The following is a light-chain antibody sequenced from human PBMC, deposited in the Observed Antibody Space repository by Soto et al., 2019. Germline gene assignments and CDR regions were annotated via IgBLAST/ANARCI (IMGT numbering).Light chain of an antibody. Sequence: DIVMTQSPDSLAVSLGERATINSKSSQSILYNSNNKNYLAWYQQKPGQPPKLLIYWASTRESGVPDRFSGSGSGTEFTLTISSLQAEDVAVYHCQQYYSTPPTFGQGTKVEIK. CDR2: WAS. V-gene: IGKV4-1*01. CDR1: QSILYNSNNKNY. J-gene: IGKJ1*01. CDR3: QQYYSTPPT.